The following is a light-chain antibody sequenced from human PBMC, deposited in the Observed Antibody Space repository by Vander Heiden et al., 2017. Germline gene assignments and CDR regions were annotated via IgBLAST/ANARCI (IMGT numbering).Light chain of an antibody. CDR2: GNS. Sequence: QSVLTQPPSVSGAPGQRVTISCTGSSSNIGAGYAVHWYQQLPVTVPKLLIYGNSNRPSGVPDRFSGSKSGTSASLAITRLQAEDEADYYCQSYDSSLSGVVFGGGTKLTVL. J-gene: IGLJ2*01. V-gene: IGLV1-40*01. CDR1: SSNIGAGYA. CDR3: QSYDSSLSGVV.